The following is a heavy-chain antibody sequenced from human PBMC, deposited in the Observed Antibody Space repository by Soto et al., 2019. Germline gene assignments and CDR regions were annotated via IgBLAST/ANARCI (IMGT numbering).Heavy chain of an antibody. J-gene: IGHJ4*02. D-gene: IGHD2-15*01. CDR2: INAANDNT. CDR3: ARASLGSKQLTGRYYLDY. Sequence: QVQLVQYGAEVKKPGASVKVSCKASGYTFTSYAMHWVRQAPGQRIEWMGWINAANDNTKYSQKFQGRVTITRDTSATTAYMELSRLRSEDTAVYYCARASLGSKQLTGRYYLDYWGQGTLVTVSS. CDR1: GYTFTSYA. V-gene: IGHV1-3*01.